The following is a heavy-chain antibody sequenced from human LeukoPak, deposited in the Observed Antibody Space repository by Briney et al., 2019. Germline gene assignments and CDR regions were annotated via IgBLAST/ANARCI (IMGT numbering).Heavy chain of an antibody. V-gene: IGHV4-39*07. CDR1: GGSLSSSSYY. CDR2: IYYSGST. CDR3: ARDRANLRLFDY. Sequence: SETLSLTCTVYGGSLSSSSYYWGWIRQPPGKGLEWIGSIYYSGSTYYNPSLKSRVTISVDTSKNQFSLKLSSVTAADTAVYYCARDRANLRLFDYWGQGTLVTASS. D-gene: IGHD3-10*01. J-gene: IGHJ4*02.